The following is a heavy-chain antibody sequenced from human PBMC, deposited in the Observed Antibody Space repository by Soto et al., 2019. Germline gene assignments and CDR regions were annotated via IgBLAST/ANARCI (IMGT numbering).Heavy chain of an antibody. J-gene: IGHJ6*02. Sequence: QVQPVQSGAEVKKPGSSVKVSCKASGGTFSSYAISWVRQAPGQGLEWMGGIIPISGTATYAQKFQGRVTITADESTSTAYMELSRLRSEDTAVYYCARSQGSSTSLELYYYYYYGMDVWGQGTTVTVSS. V-gene: IGHV1-69*01. CDR1: GGTFSSYA. D-gene: IGHD2-2*01. CDR3: ARSQGSSTSLELYYYYYYGMDV. CDR2: IIPISGTA.